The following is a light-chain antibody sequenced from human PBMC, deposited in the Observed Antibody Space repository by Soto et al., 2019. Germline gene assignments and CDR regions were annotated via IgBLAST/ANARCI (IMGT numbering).Light chain of an antibody. CDR3: SSYTSSSTLV. CDR1: SSDIGGYNY. J-gene: IGLJ2*01. CDR2: DVS. V-gene: IGLV2-14*01. Sequence: QPVLTQPASLSGSPGQSITISCTGTSSDIGGYNYVSWYQQHPGKAPKLMVYDVSNRPSGVSNRFSGSKSGHTASLTISGLQAEDEADSYCSSYTSSSTLVFGGGTKLTVL.